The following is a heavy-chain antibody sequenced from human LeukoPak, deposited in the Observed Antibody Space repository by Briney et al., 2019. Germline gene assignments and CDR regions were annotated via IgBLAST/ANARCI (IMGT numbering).Heavy chain of an antibody. CDR1: GFTFSSYA. CDR2: ISYHGRNT. CDR3: ARDQGDTGTQIKRDGHYMDV. V-gene: IGHV3-30*15. J-gene: IGHJ6*03. D-gene: IGHD1-1*01. Sequence: PGGSLRLSCAASGFTFSSYAMHWVRQAPGKGLEWVAVISYHGRNTYYADSVKGRFTISRDSPRNTLDLQLSGLRPEDTAVYYCARDQGDTGTQIKRDGHYMDVWGKGTTVTVSS.